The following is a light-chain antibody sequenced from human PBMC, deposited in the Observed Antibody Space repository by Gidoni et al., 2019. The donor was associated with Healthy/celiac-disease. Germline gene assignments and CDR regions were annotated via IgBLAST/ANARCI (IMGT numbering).Light chain of an antibody. Sequence: DIVMTQLPDSLPVSLGDRATTKCKSSQSVLYSSNNKNSLAWYQQKPGQPTKLLIYWASTRESGVHDRYSGSGSGTDFTLTISRLQAEDVAVYYWQEYYSTPTWTFDQGTKVEIK. CDR3: QEYYSTPTWT. J-gene: IGKJ1*01. CDR1: QSVLYSSNNKNS. CDR2: WAS. V-gene: IGKV4-1*01.